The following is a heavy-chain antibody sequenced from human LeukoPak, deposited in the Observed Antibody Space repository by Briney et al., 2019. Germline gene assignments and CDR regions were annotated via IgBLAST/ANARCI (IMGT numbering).Heavy chain of an antibody. CDR2: IVVGSGNT. D-gene: IGHD6-19*01. CDR3: ATDRGAVAGRYYYYGMDV. J-gene: IGHJ6*02. Sequence: ASVKVSCKASGFTFTSSAMQWVRQARGQRLEWIGWIVVGSGNTNYAQKFQERVTITRDMSTSTAYMELSSLRSEDTAVYYCATDRGAVAGRYYYYGMDVWGQGTTVTVSS. CDR1: GFTFTSSA. V-gene: IGHV1-58*02.